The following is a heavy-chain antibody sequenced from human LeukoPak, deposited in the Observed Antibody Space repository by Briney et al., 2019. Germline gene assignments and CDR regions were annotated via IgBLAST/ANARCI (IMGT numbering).Heavy chain of an antibody. D-gene: IGHD5-18*01. V-gene: IGHV3-48*04. CDR2: ITFSSSII. Sequence: PGGTLRLSCAASGFTFSSYGMSWVRQAPGKGLEWVSYITFSSSIIYYADSVKGRFTISRDNAKNSLYLQMNSLRAEDTAVYYCARVGTPMVTIVAPYYMDVWGKGTTVTVSS. J-gene: IGHJ6*03. CDR3: ARVGTPMVTIVAPYYMDV. CDR1: GFTFSSYG.